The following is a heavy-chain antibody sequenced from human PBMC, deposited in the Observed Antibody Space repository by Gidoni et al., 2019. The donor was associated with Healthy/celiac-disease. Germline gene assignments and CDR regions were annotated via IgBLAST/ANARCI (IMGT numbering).Heavy chain of an antibody. D-gene: IGHD3-10*01. J-gene: IGHJ5*02. Sequence: EVQLVEAGGGLVQPGGSLRLSCAASGFTFSSYEMNWVRLAPGKGLEWVSYISSSGSTISYADSVKGRFTISRDNAKNSLYLQMNSLRAEDTAVYYCARDFGAGVTDWFDPWGQGTLVTVSS. CDR1: GFTFSSYE. CDR3: ARDFGAGVTDWFDP. CDR2: ISSSGSTI. V-gene: IGHV3-48*03.